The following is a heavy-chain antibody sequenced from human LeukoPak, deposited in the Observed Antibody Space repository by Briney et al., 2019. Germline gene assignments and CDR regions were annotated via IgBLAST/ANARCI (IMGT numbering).Heavy chain of an antibody. CDR2: ISCDGSNK. CDR3: AKARPAIAARVGYYYGLDV. Sequence: GGSLRLSCAASGFTFISYGVHWVRQAPGKGLEWVAVISCDGSNKYYADSVKGRFTISRDNSKNTLYLQMNTLRAEDTAVYYCAKARPAIAARVGYYYGLDVWGQGTTVTVSS. V-gene: IGHV3-30*18. D-gene: IGHD6-6*01. CDR1: GFTFISYG. J-gene: IGHJ6*02.